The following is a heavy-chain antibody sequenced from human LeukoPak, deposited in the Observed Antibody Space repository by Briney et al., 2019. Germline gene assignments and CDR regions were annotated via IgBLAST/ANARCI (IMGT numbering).Heavy chain of an antibody. CDR3: VRDDCSSSSCPFDF. CDR2: ISYDGSNK. J-gene: IGHJ4*02. CDR1: GFTFSSYG. Sequence: PGRSLRLSCAASGFTFSSYGMHWVRQAPGKGLEWVAVISYDGSNKYYADSVKGRFTISRDNSKNTLYLQMNSLRAEDTGLYFCVRDDCSSSSCPFDFWGQGVLLTVSS. V-gene: IGHV3-30*03. D-gene: IGHD2-2*01.